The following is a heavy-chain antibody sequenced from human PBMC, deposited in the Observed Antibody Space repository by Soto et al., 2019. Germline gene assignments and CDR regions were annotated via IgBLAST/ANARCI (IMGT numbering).Heavy chain of an antibody. V-gene: IGHV4-34*01. CDR2: INHSGST. J-gene: IGHJ6*02. Sequence: ETLSLTCAVYGGCFSGYYWSWIRQPPGKGLEWIGEINHSGSTNYNPSLKSRVTISVDTSKNQFSLKLSSVTAADKAVYYCASSSTMVRGDPSYYYYYGMDVWGQGTTVTVSS. D-gene: IGHD3-10*01. CDR1: GGCFSGYY. CDR3: ASSSTMVRGDPSYYYYYGMDV.